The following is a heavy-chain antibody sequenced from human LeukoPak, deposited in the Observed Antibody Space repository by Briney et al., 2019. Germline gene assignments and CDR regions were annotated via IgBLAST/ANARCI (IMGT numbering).Heavy chain of an antibody. CDR3: ARQGYFDWFIDY. V-gene: IGHV4-59*08. J-gene: IGHJ4*02. CDR1: GGSISSYY. CDR2: IYYSGST. D-gene: IGHD3-9*01. Sequence: PSETLSLTCTVSGGSISSYYWSWIRQPPGKGLEWIGYIYYSGSTNYNPSLKSRVTISVDTSKNQFSLKLSSVTAADTAVYYCARQGYFDWFIDYWGQGTLVTVSS.